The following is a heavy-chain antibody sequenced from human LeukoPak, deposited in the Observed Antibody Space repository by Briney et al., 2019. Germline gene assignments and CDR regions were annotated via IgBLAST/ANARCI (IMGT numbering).Heavy chain of an antibody. CDR3: ATDIAVAGHLDAFDI. D-gene: IGHD6-19*01. J-gene: IGHJ3*02. V-gene: IGHV1-24*01. CDR2: FGPEDGET. CDR1: GYTLTELS. Sequence: ASVKVSCKVSGYTLTELSMHWVRQAPGKGLEWMGGFGPEDGETIYAQKFQGRVTMTEDTSTDTAYMELSSLRSEDTAVYYCATDIAVAGHLDAFDIWGQGTMVTVSS.